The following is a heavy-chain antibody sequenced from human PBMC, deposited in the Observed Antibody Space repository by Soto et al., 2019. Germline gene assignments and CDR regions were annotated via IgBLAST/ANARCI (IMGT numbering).Heavy chain of an antibody. CDR1: GGSFSGYY. V-gene: IGHV4-34*01. D-gene: IGHD1-26*01. CDR3: ARGLISGSHYSGGWYYFDS. J-gene: IGHJ4*02. Sequence: SETLSLTCAVYGGSFSGYYWTWIRQPPGTGLEWIGEINHSGSTNYNPSLKSRVTISVDTSKNQFSLKLTSVTAADTAVYYCARGLISGSHYSGGWYYFDSWGQGTQVT. CDR2: INHSGST.